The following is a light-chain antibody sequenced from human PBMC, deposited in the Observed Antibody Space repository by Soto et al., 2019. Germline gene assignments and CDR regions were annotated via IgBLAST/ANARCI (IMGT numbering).Light chain of an antibody. Sequence: QSSLTQPASVSGSPGQSITISCTGTSSDIGGFYYVSWYQHHPGKDPKLMIYQVSNRPSGVSNRFSGSKSGNTASLTISGLQAEDEADYFCSLYSSSSNFHAVGSGT. V-gene: IGLV2-14*01. CDR3: SLYSSSSNFHA. CDR1: SSDIGGFYY. CDR2: QVS. J-gene: IGLJ1*01.